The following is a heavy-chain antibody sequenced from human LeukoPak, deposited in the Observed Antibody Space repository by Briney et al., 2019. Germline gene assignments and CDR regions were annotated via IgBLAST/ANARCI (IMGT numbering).Heavy chain of an antibody. Sequence: GGSLRLSCAVFGFTFSSYWMHWVRQAPGMGLVWDSRIKSDGSTTSYADSVKGRFTISRDNAKNTLYLQMNSLRAEDTAVYYCRISGSSELVFDYWGQGTLVTVSS. CDR1: GFTFSSYW. CDR3: RISGSSELVFDY. D-gene: IGHD3-10*01. J-gene: IGHJ4*02. V-gene: IGHV3-74*01. CDR2: IKSDGSTT.